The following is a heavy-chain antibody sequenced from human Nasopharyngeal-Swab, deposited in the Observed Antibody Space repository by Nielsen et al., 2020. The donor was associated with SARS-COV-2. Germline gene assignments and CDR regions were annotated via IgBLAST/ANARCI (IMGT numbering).Heavy chain of an antibody. Sequence: WIRQPPGQGLEWVAVIWYDGSNKYYADSVKGRFTISRDNSKNTLYLQMNSLRAEDTAVYYCARGIAAAPAVYYGMDVWGQGTTVTVSS. V-gene: IGHV3-33*01. J-gene: IGHJ6*02. D-gene: IGHD6-13*01. CDR3: ARGIAAAPAVYYGMDV. CDR2: IWYDGSNK.